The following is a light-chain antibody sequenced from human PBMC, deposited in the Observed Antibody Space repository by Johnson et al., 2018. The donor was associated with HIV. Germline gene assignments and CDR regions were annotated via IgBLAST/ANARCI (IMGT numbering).Light chain of an antibody. J-gene: IGLJ1*01. Sequence: QSVLTQPPSVSAAPGQKVTISCSGSSSNIGNNYVSWYQQLPGTAPKLLIYDNNKRPSGIPDRFSGSKSGTSATLGITGLPTGDEADYYCGTWDSSLRVGFFGTGTKVTVL. CDR1: SSNIGNNY. V-gene: IGLV1-51*01. CDR2: DNN. CDR3: GTWDSSLRVGF.